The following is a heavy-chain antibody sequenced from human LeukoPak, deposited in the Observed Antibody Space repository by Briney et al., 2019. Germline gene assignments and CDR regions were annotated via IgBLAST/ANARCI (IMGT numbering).Heavy chain of an antibody. Sequence: TGGSLRLSCAASGFTFSSYWMHWVRQAPGKGLVWVSRINSDGSSTSYADSVKGRFTISRDNAKNTLYLQMNSLRAEDTAVYYCARAYSSGWYPNLPYWGQGTLVTVSS. D-gene: IGHD6-19*01. V-gene: IGHV3-74*01. CDR1: GFTFSSYW. CDR3: ARAYSSGWYPNLPY. J-gene: IGHJ4*02. CDR2: INSDGSST.